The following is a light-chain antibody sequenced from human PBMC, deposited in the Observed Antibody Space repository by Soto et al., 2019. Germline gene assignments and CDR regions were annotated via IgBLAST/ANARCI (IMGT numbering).Light chain of an antibody. V-gene: IGKV3-20*01. CDR1: QSVGSS. Sequence: EIVLTQSPATLSLSPGERATVSCRASQSVGSSLAWYQQKLGQAPRLLIYAASSRATGIPDRFSGSGSGTDFTLTISRLEPEDFAVYYCQQYGSSTETFGQGTKVDIK. J-gene: IGKJ1*01. CDR3: QQYGSSTET. CDR2: AAS.